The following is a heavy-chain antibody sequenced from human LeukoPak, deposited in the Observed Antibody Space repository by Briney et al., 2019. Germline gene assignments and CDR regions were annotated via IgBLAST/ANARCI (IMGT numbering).Heavy chain of an antibody. CDR1: GSTFSSYA. D-gene: IGHD5-12*01. V-gene: IGHV3-23*01. CDR3: AKDREGLSSGYDLEYFDY. CDR2: ISGGGGTT. Sequence: GGSLRLSCAASGSTFSSYAMSWVRQAPGKGLEWVSAISGGGGTTYYADSVKGRFTISRDNSKNTLFLQMNSLRAEDTAVYYCAKDREGLSSGYDLEYFDYWGQGTLVTVSS. J-gene: IGHJ4*02.